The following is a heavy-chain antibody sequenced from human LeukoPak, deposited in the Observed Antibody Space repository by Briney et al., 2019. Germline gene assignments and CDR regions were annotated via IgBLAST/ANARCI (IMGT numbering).Heavy chain of an antibody. V-gene: IGHV3-66*01. CDR3: ARDKAVAGVSYYYTLDV. CDR2: IYSAGST. Sequence: GGSLRLSCAASGFTVSSNYMSWVRQAPGKGLEWVSIIYSAGSTNYADSVKGRFAISRGDSKNTLYLQMNTLRAEDTAVYYCARDKAVAGVSYYYTLDVWGQGTTVTVSS. CDR1: GFTVSSNY. J-gene: IGHJ6*02. D-gene: IGHD6-19*01.